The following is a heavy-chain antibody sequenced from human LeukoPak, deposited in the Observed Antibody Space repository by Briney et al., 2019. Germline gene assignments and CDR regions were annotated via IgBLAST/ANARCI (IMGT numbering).Heavy chain of an antibody. D-gene: IGHD2-2*01. V-gene: IGHV1-2*02. Sequence: EASVKVSCKASGYTFTGYYMHWVRQAPGQGLEWMGWINPNSGGTNYAQKFQGRVTMTRDTSISTAYMELSRLRSDDTAVYYCARGLPADPGAFDIWGQGTMVTVS. J-gene: IGHJ3*02. CDR3: ARGLPADPGAFDI. CDR1: GYTFTGYY. CDR2: INPNSGGT.